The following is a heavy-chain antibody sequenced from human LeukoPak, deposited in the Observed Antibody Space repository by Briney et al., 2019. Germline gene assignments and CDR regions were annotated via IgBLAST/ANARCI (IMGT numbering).Heavy chain of an antibody. V-gene: IGHV4-39*07. CDR2: IYYSGST. CDR1: GGSISSGSYY. CDR3: ARDYDFWSDYYKDEVYCDY. D-gene: IGHD3-3*01. J-gene: IGHJ4*02. Sequence: SETLSLTCTVSGGSISSGSYYWGWLRQPPGKGLEWIGSIYYSGSTYYNPSLKSRVTISIETSKNQFSLKLSSVTAADTAVYFCARDYDFWSDYYKDEVYCDYWGQGTLVTVSS.